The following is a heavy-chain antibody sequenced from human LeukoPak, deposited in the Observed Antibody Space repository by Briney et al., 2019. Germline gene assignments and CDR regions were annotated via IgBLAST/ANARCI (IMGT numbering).Heavy chain of an antibody. Sequence: PSQTLSLTCTVSGGSISSDGYYWSWIRQHPGKGLEWIGYIYYSGSTYYNPSLKSRVTISVDTSKNQFSLKLSSVPAADTAVYYCASSIVVVPAAQTDAFDIWGQGTMVTVSS. CDR1: GGSISSDGYY. V-gene: IGHV4-31*03. D-gene: IGHD2-2*01. J-gene: IGHJ3*02. CDR3: ASSIVVVPAAQTDAFDI. CDR2: IYYSGST.